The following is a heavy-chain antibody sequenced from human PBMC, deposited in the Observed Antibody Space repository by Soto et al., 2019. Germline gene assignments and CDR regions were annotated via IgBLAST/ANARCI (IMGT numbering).Heavy chain of an antibody. CDR3: ARGGYSSSRPNDYYGMDV. Sequence: ESGGGVVQPGRSLRLSCAASGFTFSSYAMHWVRQAPGKGLEWVAVISYDGSNKYYADSVKGRFTISRDNSKNTLYLQMNSLRAEDTAVYYCARGGYSSSRPNDYYGMDVWGQGTTVTVSS. CDR1: GFTFSSYA. CDR2: ISYDGSNK. V-gene: IGHV3-30-3*01. D-gene: IGHD6-13*01. J-gene: IGHJ6*02.